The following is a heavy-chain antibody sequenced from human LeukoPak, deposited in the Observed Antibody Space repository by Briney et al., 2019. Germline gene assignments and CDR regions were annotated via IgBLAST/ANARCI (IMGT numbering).Heavy chain of an antibody. V-gene: IGHV3-7*01. CDR2: IKQDGSEE. J-gene: IGHJ6*02. CDR1: GFTFSSYW. D-gene: IGHD3-10*01. Sequence: GGSLRLSCAASGFTFSSYWMSWVRQAPGKGLEWVANIKQDGSEEYYVDSVKGRFTISRDNAKNSLYLQMNSLRAEDTAVYYCARDRGNYYGSGSYYRWVYYYYYGMDVWGQGTTVTVSS. CDR3: ARDRGNYYGSGSYYRWVYYYYYGMDV.